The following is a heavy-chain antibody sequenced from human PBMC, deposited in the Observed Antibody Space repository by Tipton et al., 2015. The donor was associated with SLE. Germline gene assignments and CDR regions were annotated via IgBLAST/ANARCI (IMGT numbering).Heavy chain of an antibody. Sequence: TLSLTCTVSNGSISSSPYYWGWIRQSPGKGLEWDGSMYYSGSTYYNPSLKSRVTMSVDTSRIQCSLNLSSVTATDTAVYFCARGPYYYMGVWGKGTTVTVSS. J-gene: IGHJ6*03. V-gene: IGHV4-39*07. CDR2: MYYSGST. CDR1: NGSISSSPYY. CDR3: ARGPYYYMGV.